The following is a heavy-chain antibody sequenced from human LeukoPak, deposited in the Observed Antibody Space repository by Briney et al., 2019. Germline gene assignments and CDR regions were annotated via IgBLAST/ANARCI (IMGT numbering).Heavy chain of an antibody. CDR2: IYTDGSST. Sequence: GGSLRLSCAASGFTFSNYWMHWVRQAPGKGLVWVSRIYTDGSSTNYADSVKGRFTISRDNAKNLLYLQMNSLRVEDTAVYYCAGGPGFLIDCWGQGTLVTVSS. J-gene: IGHJ4*02. CDR3: AGGPGFLIDC. CDR1: GFTFSNYW. D-gene: IGHD3-3*01. V-gene: IGHV3-74*01.